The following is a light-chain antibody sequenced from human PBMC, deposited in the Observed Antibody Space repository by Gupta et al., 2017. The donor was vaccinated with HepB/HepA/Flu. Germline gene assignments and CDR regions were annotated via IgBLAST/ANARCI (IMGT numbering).Light chain of an antibody. CDR3: QQYYSISIT. CDR1: QSVLYSSNNKNY. CDR2: WAS. J-gene: IGKJ5*01. V-gene: IGKV4-1*01. Sequence: DILMTQSPDSLAVSLGERATINCKSSQSVLYSSNNKNYLAWYQQKPGQPPKLLIYWASTRESGVPDRFSGSGSGTDFTLTISSLQAEDVAVYYCQQYYSISITFGQGTRLEIK.